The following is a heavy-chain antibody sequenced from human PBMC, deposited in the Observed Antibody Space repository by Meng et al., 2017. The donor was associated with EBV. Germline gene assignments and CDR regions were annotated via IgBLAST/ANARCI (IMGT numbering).Heavy chain of an antibody. CDR1: GGSISSRSYY. V-gene: IGHV4-39*07. J-gene: IGHJ5*02. Sequence: LQLQDAGPGLVKPSEPLSLTCTVSGGSISSRSYYWGWIRQPPGKGLEWIGSIYYSGSTYYNPSLKRRVTLSVDTSKNQFSLKLSYVTAADTAVYYCARVVATIFTNWFDPWGQGTLVTVSS. D-gene: IGHD5-12*01. CDR3: ARVVATIFTNWFDP. CDR2: IYYSGST.